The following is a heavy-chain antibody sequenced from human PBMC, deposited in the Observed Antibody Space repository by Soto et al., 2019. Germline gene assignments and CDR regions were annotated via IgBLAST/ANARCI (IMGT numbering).Heavy chain of an antibody. V-gene: IGHV3-15*07. CDR1: GFKFSDAW. D-gene: IGHD3-16*01. J-gene: IGHJ3*01. CDR3: THDWTFYDDNVL. CDR2: IKSNGSGGPI. Sequence: EEQLVEAGGGLGKPGVSLRLSCAGSGFKFSDAWMNWVRQAPGKGLEWVGRIKSNGSGGPIDYAAPVKGRLIISRDDSKRTLFLQMNCLKIDDTAVYYCTHDWTFYDDNVLWGQATMVTVSS.